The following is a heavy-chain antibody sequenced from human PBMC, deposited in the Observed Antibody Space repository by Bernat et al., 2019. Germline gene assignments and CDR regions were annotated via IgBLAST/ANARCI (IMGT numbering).Heavy chain of an antibody. V-gene: IGHV3-15*01. D-gene: IGHD2-2*01. Sequence: EVQLVESGGGLVQPGGSLKLSCAASGFTFSGSAMHWVRQASGKGLEWVGRIKNKIDGGTTDYAAPVKGRFNISRDDSKNRLYLQLNSLEIEDTAVYYCTTDRVRGSSWPYFDYWGQGTLVTVSS. CDR3: TTDRVRGSSWPYFDY. CDR1: GFTFSGSA. J-gene: IGHJ4*02. CDR2: IKNKIDGGTT.